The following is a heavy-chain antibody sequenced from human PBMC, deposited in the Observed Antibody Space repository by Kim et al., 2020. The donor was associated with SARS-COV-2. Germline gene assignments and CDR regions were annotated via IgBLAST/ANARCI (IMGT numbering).Heavy chain of an antibody. D-gene: IGHD3-9*01. J-gene: IGHJ5*02. CDR2: ISGSGGST. V-gene: IGHV3-23*01. CDR3: AKGPFVTYYDILTGYYKDPWSGWFDP. CDR1: GFTFSSYA. Sequence: GGSLRLSCAASGFTFSSYAMSWVRQAPGKGLEWVSAISGSGGSTYYADSVKGRFTISRDNSKNTLYLQMNSLRAEDTAVYYCAKGPFVTYYDILTGYYKDPWSGWFDPWGQGTLVTVSS.